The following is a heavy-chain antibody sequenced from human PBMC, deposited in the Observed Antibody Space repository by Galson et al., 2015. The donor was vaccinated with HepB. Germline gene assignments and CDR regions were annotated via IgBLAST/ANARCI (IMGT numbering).Heavy chain of an antibody. D-gene: IGHD3-22*01. J-gene: IGHJ4*02. CDR3: ARARLGVVALDY. CDR2: IIPIFGTA. V-gene: IGHV1-69*13. CDR1: GGTSSSYA. Sequence: SVKVSCKASGGTSSSYAISWVRQAPGQGLEWMGGIIPIFGTANYAQKFQGRVTITADESTSTAYMELSSLRSEDTAVYYCARARLGVVALDYWGQGTLVTVSS.